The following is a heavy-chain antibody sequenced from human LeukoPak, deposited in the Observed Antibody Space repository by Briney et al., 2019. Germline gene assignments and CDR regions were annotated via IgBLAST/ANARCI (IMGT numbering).Heavy chain of an antibody. V-gene: IGHV4-59*01. D-gene: IGHD6-19*01. J-gene: IGHJ4*02. CDR2: IYYSGST. Sequence: SETLSLTCTVSGGSISSYYWSWIRQPPGKGQEWIGYIYYSGSTNYNPSLKSRVTISVDTSKNQFSLKLSSVTAADTAVYYCARGGPYSSGWYYFDYWGQGTLVTVSS. CDR1: GGSISSYY. CDR3: ARGGPYSSGWYYFDY.